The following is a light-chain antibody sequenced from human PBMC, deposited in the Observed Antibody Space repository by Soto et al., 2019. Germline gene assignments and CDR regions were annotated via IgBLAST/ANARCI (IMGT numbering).Light chain of an antibody. CDR3: CSYVGSSTWV. Sequence: QSALTQPASVSGSPGQSITISCTGTSSDIGSYNYVAWYQQFPGKTPKLIIYEVRNRPSGVSFRFSGSKSGNTASLTISGLQAEDEADYYCCSYVGSSTWVFGGGTKLTVL. CDR2: EVR. V-gene: IGLV2-23*02. CDR1: SSDIGSYNY. J-gene: IGLJ3*02.